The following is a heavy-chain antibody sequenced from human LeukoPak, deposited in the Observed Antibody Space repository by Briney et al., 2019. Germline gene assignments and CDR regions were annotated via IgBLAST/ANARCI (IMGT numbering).Heavy chain of an antibody. V-gene: IGHV3-7*01. CDR1: GFTFSSYW. Sequence: GGSLRLSCAASGFTFSSYWMSWVRQAPGKGLEWVANIKQDGSEKYYVDSVKGRFTISRDNAKNSLYLQMNSLRAEDTAVYYCTRGLTPLGVTFPFDYWGQGTLVTVSS. CDR2: IKQDGSEK. CDR3: TRGLTPLGVTFPFDY. D-gene: IGHD1-14*01. J-gene: IGHJ4*02.